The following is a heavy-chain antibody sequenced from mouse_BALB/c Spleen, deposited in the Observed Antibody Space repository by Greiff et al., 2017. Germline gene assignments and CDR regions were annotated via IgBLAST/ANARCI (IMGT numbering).Heavy chain of an antibody. CDR2: ICADGST. D-gene: IGHD1-1*01. Sequence: QVQLKESGPGLVAPSQSLSLTCTVSGFSLTSYGVHWVRQPPGKGLEWLGVICADGSTNYNSALMSSLSISKDNSTSQVFLKMNSLQTDDTAMYYCASYGSSVFDYWGQGTTLTVSS. V-gene: IGHV2-9*02. J-gene: IGHJ2*01. CDR3: ASYGSSVFDY. CDR1: GFSLTSYG.